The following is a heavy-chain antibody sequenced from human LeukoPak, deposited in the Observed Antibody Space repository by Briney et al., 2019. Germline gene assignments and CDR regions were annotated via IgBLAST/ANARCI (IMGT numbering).Heavy chain of an antibody. D-gene: IGHD6-13*01. J-gene: IGHJ2*01. CDR1: GFTFDDYA. CDR3: AKVYSSSWYWYFDL. Sequence: GRSLRLSCAASGFTFDDYAMHWVRQAPGKGLEWVSGISWNSGSIGYADSVKGRFTISRDNAKNSLYLQMNSLRAEDMALYYCAKVYSSSWYWYFDLWGRGTLVTVSS. CDR2: ISWNSGSI. V-gene: IGHV3-9*03.